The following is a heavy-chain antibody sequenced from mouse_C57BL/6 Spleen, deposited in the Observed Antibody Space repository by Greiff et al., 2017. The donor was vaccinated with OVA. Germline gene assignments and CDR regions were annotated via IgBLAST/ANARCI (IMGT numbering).Heavy chain of an antibody. D-gene: IGHD4-1*01. Sequence: QVQLKQPGAELVKPGASVKLSCKASGYTFTSYWMHWVKQRPGRGLEWIGRIDPNSGGTKYNEKFKSKATLTVDKPSSTAYMQLSSLTSEDSAVYYCARLLTGTGGYAMDYWGQGTSVTVSS. V-gene: IGHV1-72*01. CDR2: IDPNSGGT. CDR1: GYTFTSYW. CDR3: ARLLTGTGGYAMDY. J-gene: IGHJ4*01.